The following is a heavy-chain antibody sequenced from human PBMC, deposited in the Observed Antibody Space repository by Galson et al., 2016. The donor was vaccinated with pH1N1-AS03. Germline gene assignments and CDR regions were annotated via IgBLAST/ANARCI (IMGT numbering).Heavy chain of an antibody. V-gene: IGHV3-30*02. J-gene: IGHJ4*02. CDR3: AKARHPTLTAVYFDY. D-gene: IGHD4-17*01. CDR1: AFTFSTYD. CDR2: IKYDGNNK. Sequence: SLRLSCAASAFTFSTYDMHWVHQAPGKGLEWVAFIKYDGNNKNYGDSVKGRFTISRDNSKNTLYLQMNSLRDEDTAVYYCAKARHPTLTAVYFDYWGQGTLVTVSS.